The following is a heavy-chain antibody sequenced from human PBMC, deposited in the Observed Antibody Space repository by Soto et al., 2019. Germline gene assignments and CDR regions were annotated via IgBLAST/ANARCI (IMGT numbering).Heavy chain of an antibody. J-gene: IGHJ4*02. D-gene: IGHD3-10*01. CDR3: ARGKGTHKH. Sequence: LETLSLTCTVSGVTLSGYYGSWIRQTPGKTLEWIGCIYFNGTTNYNPSLKSRVTISLDMSKNQFSLKLRSVTATDTAVYHCARGKGTHKHWGRATRVT. CDR2: IYFNGTT. V-gene: IGHV4-59*01. CDR1: GVTLSGYY.